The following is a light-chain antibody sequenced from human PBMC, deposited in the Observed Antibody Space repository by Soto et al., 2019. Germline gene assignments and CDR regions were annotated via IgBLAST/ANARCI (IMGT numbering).Light chain of an antibody. CDR3: QQYNKWPLT. CDR2: GAS. V-gene: IGKV3-15*01. J-gene: IGKJ4*01. Sequence: EIVMTQSPATLSVSPGERATVPCRASQSVRNNLAWYQQKPGQAPRLLIYGASTRATGIPARFSGSGYGTEFTLTISSLQSEDFAVYYCQQYNKWPLTFGGGTKVDIE. CDR1: QSVRNN.